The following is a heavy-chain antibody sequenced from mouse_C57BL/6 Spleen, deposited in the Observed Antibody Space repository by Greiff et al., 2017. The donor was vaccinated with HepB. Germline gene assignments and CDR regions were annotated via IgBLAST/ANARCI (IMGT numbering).Heavy chain of an antibody. Sequence: VQLKQPGAELVKPGASVKLSCKASGYTFTSYWMHWVKQRPGRGLEWIGRIDPANGNTKYAPKFQGKATITADTSSNTAYLQHSSLTSEDTAIDYCARGGPYAMDYWGQGTSVTVSS. CDR3: ARGGPYAMDY. CDR2: IDPANGNT. CDR1: GYTFTSYW. J-gene: IGHJ4*01. V-gene: IGHV14-3*01.